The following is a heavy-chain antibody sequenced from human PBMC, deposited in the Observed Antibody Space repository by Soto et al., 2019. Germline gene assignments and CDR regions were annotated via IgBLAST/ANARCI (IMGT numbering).Heavy chain of an antibody. J-gene: IGHJ6*02. CDR2: MFYSGLT. Sequence: SETLSLTCSVSGYSVTSSDYYWAWIRQPPGKGLEWIGSMFYSGLTYYNPSLKSRVTPSVDTSKNQFSVRLNSVTAADTAVYYCAPLSVSLSGPYGIHVWGQGTTVTVSS. V-gene: IGHV4-39*01. CDR1: GYSVTSSDYY. CDR3: APLSVSLSGPYGIHV. D-gene: IGHD2-15*01.